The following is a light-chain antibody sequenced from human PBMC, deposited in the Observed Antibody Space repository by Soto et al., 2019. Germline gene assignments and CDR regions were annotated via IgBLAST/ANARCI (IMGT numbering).Light chain of an antibody. CDR2: GAS. Sequence: EIVMTQSPATLSVSPGERATLSRRASQSVSSNLAWYQQKPGQAPRLLIYGASIRATGIAARFSGSGSGTEFTLTISSLQSEDFAVYYCQQYNNWPFTFGPGTKVDIK. CDR1: QSVSSN. V-gene: IGKV3-15*01. J-gene: IGKJ3*01. CDR3: QQYNNWPFT.